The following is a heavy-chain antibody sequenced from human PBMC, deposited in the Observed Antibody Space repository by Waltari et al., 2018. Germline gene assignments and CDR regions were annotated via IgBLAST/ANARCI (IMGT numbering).Heavy chain of an antibody. CDR1: GYSISSGYY. Sequence: QVQLQESGPGLVKPSEPLSLTCAVSGYSISSGYYWGWIRQPPGKGLEWIGSIYHSGSTYYNPSLKSRVTISVDTSKNQFSLKLSSVTAADTAVYYCAREVVTILPFDYWGQGTLVTVSS. CDR3: AREVVTILPFDY. CDR2: IYHSGST. J-gene: IGHJ4*02. V-gene: IGHV4-38-2*02. D-gene: IGHD3-9*01.